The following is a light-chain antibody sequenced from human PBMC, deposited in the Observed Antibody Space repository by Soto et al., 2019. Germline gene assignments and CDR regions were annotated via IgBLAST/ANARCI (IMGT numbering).Light chain of an antibody. J-gene: IGLJ1*01. CDR3: CSYAGSYTYV. Sequence: QSALTQPRSVSGSPGQSVTISCTRTSSDVGGYNYVSWYQQHPGKAPKLMIYDVSKRPSGVPDRFSGSKSGNTASLTISGLQAEDEADYYCCSYAGSYTYVFGIGTKLTVL. CDR1: SSDVGGYNY. CDR2: DVS. V-gene: IGLV2-11*01.